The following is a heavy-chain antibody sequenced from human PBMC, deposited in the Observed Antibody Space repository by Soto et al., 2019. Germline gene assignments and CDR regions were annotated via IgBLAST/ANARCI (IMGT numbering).Heavy chain of an antibody. J-gene: IGHJ4*02. CDR3: AAGGVVGATDY. D-gene: IGHD1-26*01. V-gene: IGHV1-58*01. CDR1: GFTFTSSA. CDR2: IVVGSGNT. Sequence: QMQLVQSGPEVKKPGTSVKVSCKASGFTFTSSAVQWVRQARGQRLEWIGWIVVGSGNTNYAQKFQERVTITRDMSTSTGYMELSSLRSEDTAVYYCAAGGVVGATDYWGQGTLVTVSS.